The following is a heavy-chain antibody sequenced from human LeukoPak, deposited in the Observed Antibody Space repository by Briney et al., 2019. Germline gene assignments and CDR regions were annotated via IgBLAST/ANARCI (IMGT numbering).Heavy chain of an antibody. J-gene: IGHJ4*02. CDR3: VRAKSGSYYSDFDY. CDR1: GFTFINYG. Sequence: GGSLRLSCVVSGFTFINYGMSWVRQAPGKGLEWVANIKQDGSEKYYVDSVKGRFTISRDNAKNSLYLQMNSLRAEDTAVYYCVRAKSGSYYSDFDYWGQGTLVTVSS. CDR2: IKQDGSEK. D-gene: IGHD1-26*01. V-gene: IGHV3-7*01.